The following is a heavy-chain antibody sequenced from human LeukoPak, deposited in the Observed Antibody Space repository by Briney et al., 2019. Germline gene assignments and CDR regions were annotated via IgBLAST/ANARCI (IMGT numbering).Heavy chain of an antibody. J-gene: IGHJ4*02. Sequence: GGSLRLSCSASGLTFSSYNMDWVRQAPGKGLEWVSSISTSSTYIFYADSVRGRFTVSRDNAKNSLYLQMKTLSAEDTAVYYCARGKVAGTVDYWGQGTLVTVSS. CDR1: GLTFSSYN. CDR2: ISTSSTYI. CDR3: ARGKVAGTVDY. V-gene: IGHV3-21*01. D-gene: IGHD6-19*01.